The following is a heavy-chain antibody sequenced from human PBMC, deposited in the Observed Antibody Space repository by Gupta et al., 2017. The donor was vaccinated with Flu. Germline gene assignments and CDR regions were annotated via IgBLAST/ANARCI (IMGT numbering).Heavy chain of an antibody. V-gene: IGHV4-4*07. CDR3: ARGSSSDYYYYRMDV. CDR2: IYTSGAT. D-gene: IGHD6-6*01. J-gene: IGHJ6*02. Sequence: QVQLQESGPGLVKPSETLSLTCTASGGSIDFYYWSWIRQPAGKGLEWIGRIYTSGATNYNPSLKGRVTMSVDTSENQFSLKLSSVTDADTAVYYCARGSSSDYYYYRMDVWGQGTMVTVS. CDR1: GGSIDFYY.